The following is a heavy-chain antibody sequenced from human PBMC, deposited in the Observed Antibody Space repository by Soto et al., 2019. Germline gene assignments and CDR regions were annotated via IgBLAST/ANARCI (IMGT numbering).Heavy chain of an antibody. V-gene: IGHV4-39*07. CDR1: GGYIDSGSYY. Sequence: SENLSLTCTVSGGYIDSGSYYWGWIRQPPGKGLEWIGSIFYSGSTYYNPSLKSRVTVSLDTSENQFSLKLSSVTAADTAVYYCARSSSGWQARWSAYYYYGMDVWGQGTTVTVSS. D-gene: IGHD6-19*01. CDR3: ARSSSGWQARWSAYYYYGMDV. J-gene: IGHJ6*02. CDR2: IFYSGST.